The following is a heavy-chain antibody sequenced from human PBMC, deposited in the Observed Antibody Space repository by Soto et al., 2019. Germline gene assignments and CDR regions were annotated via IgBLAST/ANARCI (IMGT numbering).Heavy chain of an antibody. Sequence: SETLSLTCTVSGGSISSSSYYWGWIRQPPGKGLEWIGSIYYSGSTYYNPSLKSRVTISVDTSKNQFSLKLSSVTAADTAVYYCARRPRRVVTAIPYYFDYWGQGTLVTVSS. CDR2: IYYSGST. CDR3: ARRPRRVVTAIPYYFDY. J-gene: IGHJ4*02. CDR1: GGSISSSSYY. V-gene: IGHV4-39*01. D-gene: IGHD2-21*02.